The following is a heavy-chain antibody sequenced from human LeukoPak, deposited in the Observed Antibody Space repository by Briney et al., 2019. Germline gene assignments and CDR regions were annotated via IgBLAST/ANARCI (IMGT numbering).Heavy chain of an antibody. CDR1: GGSISSYY. Sequence: SETLSLTCTVSGGSISSYYWSWIRQPPGKGLEWIGEINHSGSTNYNPSLKSRVTISVDTSKNQFSLKLSSVTAADTAVYYCASRRTGYSSSWVDYWGQGTLVTVSS. D-gene: IGHD6-13*01. CDR2: INHSGST. CDR3: ASRRTGYSSSWVDY. J-gene: IGHJ4*02. V-gene: IGHV4-34*01.